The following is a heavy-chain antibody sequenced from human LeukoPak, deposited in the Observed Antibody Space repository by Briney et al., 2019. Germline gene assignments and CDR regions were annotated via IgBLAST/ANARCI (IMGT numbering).Heavy chain of an antibody. CDR1: GGSISSYY. CDR2: IYYSGST. V-gene: IGHV4-59*01. D-gene: IGHD6-13*01. Sequence: SETLSLTCTVSGGSISSYYWSWIRQPPGKGLEWIGYIYYSGSTNYNPSLKSRVTISVDTSKNQFSLKLSSVTAADTAVYYCARIEAAEAFDIWGQGTMVTVSS. J-gene: IGHJ3*02. CDR3: ARIEAAEAFDI.